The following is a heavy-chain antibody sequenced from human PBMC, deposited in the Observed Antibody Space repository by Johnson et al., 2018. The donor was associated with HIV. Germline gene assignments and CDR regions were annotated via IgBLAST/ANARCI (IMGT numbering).Heavy chain of an antibody. CDR2: ISWNSGTI. D-gene: IGHD6-13*01. J-gene: IGHJ3*02. V-gene: IGHV3-74*01. Sequence: VQLVESGGGLVQPGGSLRLSCAASGLTFSNYWMHWVRQAPGKGPVWVSRISWNSGTIGYADSVKGRFTISRDNAKNSLCMQMNSLRAEDTAVYYCARDRGRQLKLGAFDIWGQGTMVTVSS. CDR3: ARDRGRQLKLGAFDI. CDR1: GLTFSNYW.